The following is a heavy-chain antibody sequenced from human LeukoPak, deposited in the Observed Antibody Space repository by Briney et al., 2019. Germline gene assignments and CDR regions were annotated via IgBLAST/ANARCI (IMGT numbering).Heavy chain of an antibody. D-gene: IGHD5-18*01. V-gene: IGHV3-21*01. J-gene: IGHJ4*02. CDR1: GFTFSSYS. CDR3: ARGPSPWIQLREDFDY. CDR2: ISSSSSYI. Sequence: AGGSLRLSCAASGFTFSSYSMNWVRQAPGKGLEWVSSISSSSSYIYYADSVKGRFTISRDNAKNSLYLQMNSLRAEDTAVYYCARGPSPWIQLREDFDYWGQGTLVTVSS.